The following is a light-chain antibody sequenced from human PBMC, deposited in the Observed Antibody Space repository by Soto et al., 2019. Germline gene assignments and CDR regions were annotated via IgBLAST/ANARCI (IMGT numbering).Light chain of an antibody. V-gene: IGKV1-5*03. CDR3: QQYGGFST. Sequence: DIQMTQSPSTLSASVGDRVAITCRPSQDIGGWLAWYQQKPGKAPKILIYEVSKLKDGFPSRFSGSGAGTEFTLTISRLQPDDFATYFCQQYGGFSTFGQGTKVEMK. J-gene: IGKJ2*01. CDR1: QDIGGW. CDR2: EVS.